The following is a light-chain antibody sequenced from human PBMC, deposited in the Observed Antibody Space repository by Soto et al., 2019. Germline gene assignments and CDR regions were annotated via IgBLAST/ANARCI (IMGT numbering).Light chain of an antibody. J-gene: IGKJ3*01. CDR2: AAS. CDR3: LQKYFYPFT. Sequence: AIQITQSPSSLSSSVSERFTITCRASQGIRNDLDWFQQKPGKAPKLLIYAASNLQSGVPARFSGSGSGTDFTLTISSLQPEDFATYYCLQKYFYPFTFGPGTKVDIK. V-gene: IGKV1-6*01. CDR1: QGIRND.